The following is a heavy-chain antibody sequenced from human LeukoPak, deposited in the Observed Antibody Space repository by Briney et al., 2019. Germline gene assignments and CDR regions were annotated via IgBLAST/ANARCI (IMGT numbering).Heavy chain of an antibody. CDR2: IKSKTDGGTT. Sequence: GGSLRLSCAASGFTFSNAWMSWVRQAPGKGLEWVGRIKSKTDGGTTDYAAPVKGRFTISRDDSKNTLYLQMNSLKTEDTAVYYCTTDGAAKATDAFDIWGQGTMVTVSS. J-gene: IGHJ3*02. V-gene: IGHV3-15*01. D-gene: IGHD3-16*01. CDR1: GFTFSNAW. CDR3: TTDGAAKATDAFDI.